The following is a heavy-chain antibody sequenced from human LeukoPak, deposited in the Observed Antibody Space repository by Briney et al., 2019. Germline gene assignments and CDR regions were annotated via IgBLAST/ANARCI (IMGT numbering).Heavy chain of an antibody. J-gene: IGHJ4*02. CDR2: ISYDGSNK. CDR1: GFTFSSYG. V-gene: IGHV3-30*18. D-gene: IGHD2-2*01. CDR3: AKDQYCSSTSCLDY. Sequence: GRSLRLSCAASGFTFSSYGMHWVRQAPGKGLEWVAVISYDGSNKCYADSVKGRFTISRDNSKNTLYLQMNSLRAEDTAVYYCAKDQYCSSTSCLDYWGQGTLVTVSS.